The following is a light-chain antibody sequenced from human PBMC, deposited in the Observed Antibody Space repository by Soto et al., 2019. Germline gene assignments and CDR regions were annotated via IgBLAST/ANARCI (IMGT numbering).Light chain of an antibody. J-gene: IGKJ2*02. Sequence: DIQMSQSPSSLSPSVRDRVSITCRASQSITTLLNWYRHKPGEAPKLLISDASTLQKGAPSRFSGSGSGTDFTLTISGLQPEDSATYYCQQSYSHPCTFGQGTKVEI. CDR1: QSITTL. V-gene: IGKV1-39*01. CDR3: QQSYSHPCT. CDR2: DAS.